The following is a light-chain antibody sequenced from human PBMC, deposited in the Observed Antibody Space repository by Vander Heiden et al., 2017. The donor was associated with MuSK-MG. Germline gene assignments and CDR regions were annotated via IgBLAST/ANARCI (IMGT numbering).Light chain of an antibody. Sequence: DLQITQSPSSLPPSLVDRVTSTCRASQGISNYLTWYQQKPGQAPRLLIYAASSLQSGIPSRFSGSGSGTDFTLTISSLQPEDFAAYYCQQNYSTPCTFGGGTKVEIK. J-gene: IGKJ4*02. V-gene: IGKV1-39*01. CDR3: QQNYSTPCT. CDR2: AAS. CDR1: QGISNY.